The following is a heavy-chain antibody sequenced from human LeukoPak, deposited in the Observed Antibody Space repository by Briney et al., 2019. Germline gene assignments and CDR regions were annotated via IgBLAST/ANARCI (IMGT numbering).Heavy chain of an antibody. D-gene: IGHD2-15*01. J-gene: IGHJ4*02. CDR2: ISGNVGST. V-gene: IGHV3-23*01. CDR3: AKDLGYCSVASCFFDY. CDR1: GFTFSNYA. Sequence: GGSLRLSCAASGFTFSNYAMTWVRQAPGKGLEWVSTISGNVGSTYYADSVKGRFTISRDNSKNTLYLQMNSLRAEDTAVYYCAKDLGYCSVASCFFDYWGQGTPVTVSS.